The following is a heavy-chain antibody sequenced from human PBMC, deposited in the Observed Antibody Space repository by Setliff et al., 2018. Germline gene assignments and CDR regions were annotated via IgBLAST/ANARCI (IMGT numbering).Heavy chain of an antibody. CDR2: IYTSGST. Sequence: SETLSLTCTVSGGSISSGSYYWSWIRQPAGKGLEWIGRIYTSGSTNYNPSLKSRVTISVDTSKNQFSLKLSSVTAADTAVYYCASGLSRATVTSFDYWGQGTLVTVS. CDR3: ASGLSRATVTSFDY. CDR1: GGSISSGSYY. J-gene: IGHJ4*02. V-gene: IGHV4-61*02. D-gene: IGHD4-17*01.